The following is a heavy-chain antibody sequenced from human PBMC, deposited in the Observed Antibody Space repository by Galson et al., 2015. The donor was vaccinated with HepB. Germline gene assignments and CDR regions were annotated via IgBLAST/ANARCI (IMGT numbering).Heavy chain of an antibody. CDR2: ISGSGGGT. CDR1: GFTFSSYA. CDR3: AKSADPYGCNSHDN. J-gene: IGHJ3*01. Sequence: SLRLSCAASGFTFSSYAMSWVRQAPGKGLEWVSDISGSGGGTYYADSVKGRFTISRDNSKNTVYLQMNSLKAEDTAVYYCAKSADPYGCNSHDNWGQGTIVTVSS. D-gene: IGHD4-23*01. V-gene: IGHV3-23*01.